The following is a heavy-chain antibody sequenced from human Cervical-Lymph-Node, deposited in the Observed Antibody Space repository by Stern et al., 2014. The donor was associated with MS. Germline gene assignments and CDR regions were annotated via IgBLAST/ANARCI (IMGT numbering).Heavy chain of an antibody. J-gene: IGHJ4*02. V-gene: IGHV1-18*01. D-gene: IGHD6-6*01. CDR3: ARGRVSYSSSSSLDN. CDR1: GYTFTTYA. CDR2: INVYNGDT. Sequence: LVESGAEVKKPGASVKVSCKASGYTFTTYAISWVRLAPGQGLEWMGWINVYNGDTNYAQNLQGRVTMTTDTSTRTAYMELRSLRSDDTAVYYCARGRVSYSSSSSLDNWGQGTLVTVSS.